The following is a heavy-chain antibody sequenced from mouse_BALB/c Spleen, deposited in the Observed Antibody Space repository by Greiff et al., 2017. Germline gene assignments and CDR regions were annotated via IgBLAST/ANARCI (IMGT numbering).Heavy chain of an antibody. Sequence: EVMLVESGGDLVKPGGSLKLSCAASGFTFSSYTMSWVRQTPEKRLEWVATISSGGSYTYYPDSVKGRFTISRDNAKNTLYLQMSSLKSEDTAMYYCTRDSPYDYDGFAYWGQGTLVTVSA. J-gene: IGHJ3*01. CDR2: ISSGGSYT. D-gene: IGHD2-4*01. CDR3: TRDSPYDYDGFAY. CDR1: GFTFSSYT. V-gene: IGHV5-6-4*01.